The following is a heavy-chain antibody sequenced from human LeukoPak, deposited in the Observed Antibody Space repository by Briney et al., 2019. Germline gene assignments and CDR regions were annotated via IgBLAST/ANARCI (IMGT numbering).Heavy chain of an antibody. V-gene: IGHV5-51*01. D-gene: IGHD1-26*01. Sequence: GESLKISCKGSGFTFTKYWIGWVRQMPGKGLEWMGIMYLGDSDTRYSPSFQGQVTISADKSINTAYLQWNSLKASDTAMYYCARREGLKNWFDPWGQGTLVTVSS. CDR3: ARREGLKNWFDP. CDR2: MYLGDSDT. J-gene: IGHJ5*02. CDR1: GFTFTKYW.